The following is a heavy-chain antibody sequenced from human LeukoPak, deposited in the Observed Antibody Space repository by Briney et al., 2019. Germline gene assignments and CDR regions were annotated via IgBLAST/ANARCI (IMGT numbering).Heavy chain of an antibody. CDR2: MNPNSGNT. CDR1: GYTFTSYD. Sequence: ASVKVSCKASGYTFTSYDINWVRQATGQGLEWMGWMNPNSGNTGYAQKFQGRVTMTRNTSISTAYMELSSRRSENTAVYSCARVGGGTSEDYFGNWGQGTLVTVSS. V-gene: IGHV1-8*01. CDR3: ARVGGGTSEDYFGN. J-gene: IGHJ4*03. D-gene: IGHD2-15*01.